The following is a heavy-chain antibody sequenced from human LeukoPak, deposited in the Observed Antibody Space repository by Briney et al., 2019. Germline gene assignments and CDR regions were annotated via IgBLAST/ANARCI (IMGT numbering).Heavy chain of an antibody. CDR1: GGTFSSYA. CDR2: IIPIFGIA. V-gene: IGHV1-69*04. Sequence: GASVKVSCKSSGGTFSSYAISWVRQAPGQGLEWMGRIIPIFGIANYAQKFQGRVTITADKSTSTAYMELSSLRSEDTAVYYCAREGTVAYQGTHWFDPWGQGTLVTVSS. J-gene: IGHJ5*02. D-gene: IGHD6-19*01. CDR3: AREGTVAYQGTHWFDP.